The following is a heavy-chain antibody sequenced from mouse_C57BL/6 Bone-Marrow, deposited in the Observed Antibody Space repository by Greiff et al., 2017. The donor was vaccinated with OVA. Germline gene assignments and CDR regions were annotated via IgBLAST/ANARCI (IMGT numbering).Heavy chain of an antibody. Sequence: VQLKQSGPELVKPGASVKISCKASGYSFTDYNMHWVKQSNGKRLEWIGVINPFNGGTSYNQKFKGKATLTVDKSSSTAYMELNSLTSEDSAVYYCARRRLRLGFAYWGQGTLVTVSA. CDR3: ARRRLRLGFAY. J-gene: IGHJ3*01. V-gene: IGHV1-39*01. CDR1: GYSFTDYN. CDR2: INPFNGGT. D-gene: IGHD2-4*01.